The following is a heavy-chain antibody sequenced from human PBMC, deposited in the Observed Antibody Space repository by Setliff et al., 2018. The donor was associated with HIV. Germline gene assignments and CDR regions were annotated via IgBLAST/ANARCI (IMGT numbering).Heavy chain of an antibody. Sequence: SGPTLVNPTQTLTLTCTVSGFSVTSYGVAVAWIRQPPGKALEWLARIDWDDDKFYSTSLKTRLTISKDTSKNQVVLTMTNMDPVDTATYYCARIAAAGDMDVWGKGTTVTVSS. CDR3: ARIAAAGDMDV. J-gene: IGHJ6*03. CDR2: IDWDDDK. V-gene: IGHV2-70*04. CDR1: GFSVTSYGVA. D-gene: IGHD6-13*01.